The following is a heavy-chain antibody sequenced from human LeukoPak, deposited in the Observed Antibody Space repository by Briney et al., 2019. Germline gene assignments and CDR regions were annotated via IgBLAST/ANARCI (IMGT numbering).Heavy chain of an antibody. V-gene: IGHV1-2*02. CDR2: INPNSGGT. CDR1: GYTFTGYY. J-gene: IGHJ2*01. CDR3: ARGPWSVAGTWYFDL. Sequence: ASVKVSCKASGYTFTGYYMHWVRQAPGQGLEWMGWINPNSGGTNYAQKFQGRVTMTRDTSISTAYMELSRLRSDDTAVYYCARGPWSVAGTWYFDLWGRGTLVTVSS. D-gene: IGHD6-19*01.